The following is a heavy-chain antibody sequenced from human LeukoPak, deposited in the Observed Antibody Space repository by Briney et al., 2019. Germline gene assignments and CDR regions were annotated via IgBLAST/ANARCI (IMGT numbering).Heavy chain of an antibody. CDR1: GFTFSSYS. D-gene: IGHD6-6*01. CDR2: ISSSGSTI. V-gene: IGHV3-48*04. CDR3: ARVSYSSSAGDFDY. J-gene: IGHJ4*02. Sequence: GGSLRLSCAASGFTFSSYSMNWVRQAPGKGLEWVSYISSSGSTIYYADSVKGRFTISRDNAKNSLYLQMNSLRAEDTAVYYCARVSYSSSAGDFDYWGQGTLVTVSS.